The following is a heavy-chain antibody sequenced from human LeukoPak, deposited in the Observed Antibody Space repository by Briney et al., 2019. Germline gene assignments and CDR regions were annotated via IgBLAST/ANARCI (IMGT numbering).Heavy chain of an antibody. CDR3: AELGITMIGGV. V-gene: IGHV3-48*03. D-gene: IGHD3-10*02. CDR1: GFTFSSYE. J-gene: IGHJ6*04. Sequence: PGGSLRLSCAASGFTFSSYEMNWVRQAPGKGLEGVSYISSSGSTIYYADSVKGRFTISRDNAKNSLYVQMNSLRAEDTAVYYCAELGITMIGGVWGKGTTVTISS. CDR2: ISSSGSTI.